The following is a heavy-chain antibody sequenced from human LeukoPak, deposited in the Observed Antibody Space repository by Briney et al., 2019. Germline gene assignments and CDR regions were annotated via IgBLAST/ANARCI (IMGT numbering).Heavy chain of an antibody. CDR2: INPSGGSP. Sequence: ASVKVSCKASGYTFTNYYMHWVRQAPGLGLEWMGIINPSGGSPSYAQKFQGRLTMTRDTSTSTVYMELSSLRSEDTAVYYCARRNYGGNGGAMDVWGQGTTVTVS. J-gene: IGHJ6*02. V-gene: IGHV1-46*01. D-gene: IGHD4-23*01. CDR1: GYTFTNYY. CDR3: ARRNYGGNGGAMDV.